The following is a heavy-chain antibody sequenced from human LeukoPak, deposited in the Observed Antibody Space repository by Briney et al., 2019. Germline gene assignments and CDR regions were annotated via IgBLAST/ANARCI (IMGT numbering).Heavy chain of an antibody. J-gene: IGHJ5*02. V-gene: IGHV4-39*01. Sequence: SETLSLTCTVSGGSISSSSYYWGWIRQPPGKGLEWIGSIYYSGSTYYNPSLKSRVTISVDTSKNQFSLKLSSVTAADTAVYYCARQMILWLGDFPNWFDPWGQGTLVTVSS. CDR1: GGSISSSSYY. CDR2: IYYSGST. D-gene: IGHD3-10*01. CDR3: ARQMILWLGDFPNWFDP.